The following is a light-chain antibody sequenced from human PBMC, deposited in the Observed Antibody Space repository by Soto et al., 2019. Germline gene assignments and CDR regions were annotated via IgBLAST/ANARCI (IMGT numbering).Light chain of an antibody. CDR3: QSYDSSLSGWL. J-gene: IGLJ3*02. Sequence: QSVLTQPPSVSGAPGQRVTISCTGSRSNIGAGYDVHWYQQLPGTAPKLLIYGNSNRPSGVPDRFSGSKSSTSASLAITGLQAEDEADYYCQSYDSSLSGWLFGGGTKLTVL. CDR2: GNS. CDR1: RSNIGAGYD. V-gene: IGLV1-40*01.